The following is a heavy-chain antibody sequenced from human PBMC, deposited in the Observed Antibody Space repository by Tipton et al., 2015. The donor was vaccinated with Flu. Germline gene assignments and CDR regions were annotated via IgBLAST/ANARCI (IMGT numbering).Heavy chain of an antibody. J-gene: IGHJ4*02. Sequence: TLSLTCTVSGGSISSSSYYWGWIRQPPGKGLEWIGSIYYSGSTYYNPSLKSRVTISVDTSKNQFSLKLSSVTAADTAVYYCASIIAVAGTSRFDYWGQRTLVTVSS. CDR2: IYYSGST. CDR1: GGSISSSSYY. D-gene: IGHD6-19*01. V-gene: IGHV4-39*01. CDR3: ASIIAVAGTSRFDY.